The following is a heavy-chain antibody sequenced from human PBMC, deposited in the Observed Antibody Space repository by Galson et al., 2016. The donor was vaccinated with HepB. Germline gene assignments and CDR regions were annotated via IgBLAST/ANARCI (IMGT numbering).Heavy chain of an antibody. CDR1: GFNFFSYA. Sequence: SLRLSCAASGFNFFSYAMGWVRQAPGKGLEWVSTISSSGGTTHFADSVKGRFTVSRHDSKNSLYLQLNSLRTDDTAVYYCARDSPAGGGSPNWGQGTLVIVS. D-gene: IGHD6-25*01. CDR2: ISSSGGTT. J-gene: IGHJ4*02. CDR3: ARDSPAGGGSPN. V-gene: IGHV3-23*01.